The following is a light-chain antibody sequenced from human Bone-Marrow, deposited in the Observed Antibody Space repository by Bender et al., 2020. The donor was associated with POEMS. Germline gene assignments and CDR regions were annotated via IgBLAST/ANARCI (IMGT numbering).Light chain of an antibody. V-gene: IGLV2-14*03. CDR3: ASYTGSSTYI. CDR1: SNDIGNYNY. Sequence: QAVLTQPASVSGSPGQSITISCTGTSNDIGNYNYVSWYQQLPGKAPKLMIYDVSYRPSGVSDRFSGSKSGNTASLTISGLQAEDEADYYCASYTGSSTYIFGTGTKISVL. CDR2: DVS. J-gene: IGLJ1*01.